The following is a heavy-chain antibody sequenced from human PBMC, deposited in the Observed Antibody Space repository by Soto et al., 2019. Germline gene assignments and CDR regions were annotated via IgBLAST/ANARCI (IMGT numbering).Heavy chain of an antibody. CDR3: ASSNIAAAGFYYYGMDV. V-gene: IGHV4-59*01. Sequence: PSETLSLTCTVSGGSISSYYWSWIRQPPGKGLEWIGEINHSGSTNYNPSLKSRVTISVDTSKNQLSLKLSSVTAADTAVYYCASSNIAAAGFYYYGMDVWGRGTTVTVSS. CDR1: GGSISSYY. CDR2: INHSGST. D-gene: IGHD6-13*01. J-gene: IGHJ6*02.